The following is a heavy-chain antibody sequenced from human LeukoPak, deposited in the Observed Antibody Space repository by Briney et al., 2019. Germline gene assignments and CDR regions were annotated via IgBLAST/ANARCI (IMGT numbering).Heavy chain of an antibody. D-gene: IGHD3-9*01. CDR1: GYTFTGYY. CDR2: INPSSGGT. Sequence: ASAKVSCKASGYTFTGYYMHWVRQAPGQGLERMGWINPSSGGTNYAQKFQGRVTMTRDTSISTAYMELSRLRSDDTAVYYCARAGSYDILTGYHPFDAFDIWGQGTMVTVSS. V-gene: IGHV1-2*02. J-gene: IGHJ3*02. CDR3: ARAGSYDILTGYHPFDAFDI.